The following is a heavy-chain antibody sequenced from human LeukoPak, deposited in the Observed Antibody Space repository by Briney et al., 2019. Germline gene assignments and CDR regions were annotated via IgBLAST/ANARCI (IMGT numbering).Heavy chain of an antibody. CDR2: FGNSGGST. V-gene: IGHV3-21*01. J-gene: IGHJ6*02. Sequence: GGSLRLSCAASGFTFSTYSMNRVHQAPGEGLEWVSSFGNSGGSTHNADSVRGRLTISRDNSKNSVYLQMNSPRVEDTAVYYCAKDDSSPQYSGVFWGGDYCYYYMDVWGQGTTVTVS. D-gene: IGHD1-26*01. CDR3: AKDDSSPQYSGVFWGGDYCYYYMDV. CDR1: GFTFSTYS.